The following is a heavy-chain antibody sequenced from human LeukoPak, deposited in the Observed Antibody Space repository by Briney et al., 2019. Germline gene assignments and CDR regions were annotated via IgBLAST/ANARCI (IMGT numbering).Heavy chain of an antibody. CDR2: IIPIFGTA. Sequence: GASVKVSCKASGGTFSSYAISWVRQAPGQGLEWMGGIIPIFGTANYAQKFQGRVTITADESTSTAYTELSSLRSEDTAVYYCARAGIVVVPAAIPILDAFDIWGQGTMVTVSS. V-gene: IGHV1-69*13. J-gene: IGHJ3*02. CDR3: ARAGIVVVPAAIPILDAFDI. CDR1: GGTFSSYA. D-gene: IGHD2-2*02.